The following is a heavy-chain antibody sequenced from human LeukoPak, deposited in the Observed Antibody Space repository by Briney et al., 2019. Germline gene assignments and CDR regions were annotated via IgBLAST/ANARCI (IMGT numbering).Heavy chain of an antibody. CDR3: AKEPAFCGRGCRSLSDY. J-gene: IGHJ4*02. D-gene: IGHD2-21*02. CDR2: IWCDGNNK. Sequence: GGSLRLSCAASGFTFSSYGMHWVRQAPGKGLEWVALIWCDGNNKYYADSVKGRFTISRDNSKNTLYLQMNRLRVEDTAVYYCAKEPAFCGRGCRSLSDYWGQGTLVTVSS. V-gene: IGHV3-33*06. CDR1: GFTFSSYG.